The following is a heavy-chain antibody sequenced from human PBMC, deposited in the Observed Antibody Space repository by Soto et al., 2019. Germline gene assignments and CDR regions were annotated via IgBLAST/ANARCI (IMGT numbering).Heavy chain of an antibody. D-gene: IGHD3-16*01. V-gene: IGHV3-53*01. J-gene: IGHJ6*02. Sequence: QPGGSLRLSCAASGFTVSSNYMSWVRQAPGKGLEWVSVIYSGGSTYYADSVKGRFTISRDNSKNTLYLQMNSLRAEDTAVYYCARDGILRGFRSYGMDVWGQGTTVTASS. CDR2: IYSGGST. CDR3: ARDGILRGFRSYGMDV. CDR1: GFTVSSNY.